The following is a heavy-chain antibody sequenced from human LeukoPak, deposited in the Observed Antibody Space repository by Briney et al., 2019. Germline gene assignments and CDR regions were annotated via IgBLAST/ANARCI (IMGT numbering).Heavy chain of an antibody. CDR2: IKQDGSEK. Sequence: VANIKQDGSEKYYVDSVKGRFTISRDNAKNSLYLQMNSLRAEDTAVYYCARLLPGGGYFDYWGQGTLVTVSS. V-gene: IGHV3-7*01. J-gene: IGHJ4*02. CDR3: ARLLPGGGYFDY. D-gene: IGHD3-10*01.